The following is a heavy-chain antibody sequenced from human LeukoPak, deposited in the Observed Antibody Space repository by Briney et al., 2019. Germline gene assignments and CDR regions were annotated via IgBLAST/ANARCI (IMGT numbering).Heavy chain of an antibody. Sequence: ASVKVSCKASGYTFTSYGISWVRQAPGQGLEWMGWISPYNGNTNYAQNLQGRVTMTTDTSTSTAYMELRSLRSDDTAVYYCARDGEGYITSADPFDYWGQGTLVTVSS. CDR2: ISPYNGNT. D-gene: IGHD6-13*01. J-gene: IGHJ4*02. V-gene: IGHV1-18*01. CDR3: ARDGEGYITSADPFDY. CDR1: GYTFTSYG.